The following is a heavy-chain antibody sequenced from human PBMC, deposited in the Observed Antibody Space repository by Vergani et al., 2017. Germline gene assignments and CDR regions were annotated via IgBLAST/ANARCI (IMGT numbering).Heavy chain of an antibody. J-gene: IGHJ4*02. CDR2: IYYSGST. D-gene: IGHD6-13*01. Sequence: QVQLQESGPGLVKPSETLSLTCAVSGGSISSGGYYWSWIRQHPGKGLEWIGYIYYSGSTYYNPSLKSRVTISVDTSKNQFSLKLSSVTAADTAVYYCARRSRAAGYSGPDSWGQGTRVTVSS. CDR3: ARRSRAAGYSGPDS. CDR1: GGSISSGGYY. V-gene: IGHV4-31*11.